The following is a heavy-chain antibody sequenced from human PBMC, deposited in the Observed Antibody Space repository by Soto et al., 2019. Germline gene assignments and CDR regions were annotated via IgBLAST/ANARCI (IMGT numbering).Heavy chain of an antibody. CDR3: ARGPDFVVVPAAHDY. J-gene: IGHJ4*02. D-gene: IGHD2-2*01. CDR1: GGSFSGYY. V-gene: IGHV4-34*01. CDR2: INHSGST. Sequence: SETLSLTCAVYGGSFSGYYWSWIRQPPGKGLEWIGEINHSGSTNYNPSLKSRVTISVDTSKNQFSLKLSSVTAADTAVYYCARGPDFVVVPAAHDYWGQGTLVTVSS.